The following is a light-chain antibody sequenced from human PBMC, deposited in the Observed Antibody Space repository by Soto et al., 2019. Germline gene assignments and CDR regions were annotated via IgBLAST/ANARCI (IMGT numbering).Light chain of an antibody. V-gene: IGKV3-15*01. J-gene: IGKJ1*01. CDR2: GAS. CDR3: QQSYSTPWT. Sequence: EIVMTQSPATLSVSPGERAALSCRASQSVGSNLAWYQQKPGQAPRLLIYGASSRATGIPARFSGSGSGTEFTLTISSLQSEDFASYYCQQSYSTPWTFGQGTKVEIK. CDR1: QSVGSN.